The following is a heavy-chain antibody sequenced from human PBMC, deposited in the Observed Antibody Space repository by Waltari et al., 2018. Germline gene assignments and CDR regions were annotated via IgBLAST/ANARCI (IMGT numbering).Heavy chain of an antibody. V-gene: IGHV7-4-1*02. J-gene: IGHJ4*02. CDR3: ARVNPGIAVAGTDS. CDR2: INTNTGNP. CDR1: GYTFSKYH. Sequence: QQQLVQSGSELNKPGASVKVSCKASGYTFSKYHMNWVRQAHGHGLEWMGWINTNTGNPTYAQGFRGRFVLSSDTSVSTAYLEISSLEAEDTAVYYCARVNPGIAVAGTDSWGQGTLVTVSS. D-gene: IGHD6-19*01.